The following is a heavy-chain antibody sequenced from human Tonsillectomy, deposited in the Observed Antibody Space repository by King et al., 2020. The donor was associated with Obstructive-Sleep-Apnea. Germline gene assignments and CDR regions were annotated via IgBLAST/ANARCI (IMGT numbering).Heavy chain of an antibody. V-gene: IGHV4-59*01. CDR3: AGVNYYSGMDV. CDR2: IYYSGST. J-gene: IGHJ6*02. Sequence: QLQESGPGLVKPSETLSLTCTVSGGSISSYYWNWIRQPPGKGLEWIGYIYYSGSTNYNPSLKSRVTISEDTSKNQFSLKLSFVTSADTAVYYCAGVNYYSGMDVWGQGATVTVSS. CDR1: GGSISSYY.